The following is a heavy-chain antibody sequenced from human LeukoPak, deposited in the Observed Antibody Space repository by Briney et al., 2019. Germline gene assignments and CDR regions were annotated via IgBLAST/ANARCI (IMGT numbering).Heavy chain of an antibody. J-gene: IGHJ5*02. Sequence: GGSLRLSCAASGFTFSSYAMSWVRQAPGKGLEWVSDINGSGGSTYYADSVKSRLTISRDNSKNTLYLQMNSLRAEDTAVYYCAKKYSTGLDPWGQGTLVTVSS. CDR2: INGSGGST. CDR3: AKKYSTGLDP. D-gene: IGHD1-26*01. CDR1: GFTFSSYA. V-gene: IGHV3-23*01.